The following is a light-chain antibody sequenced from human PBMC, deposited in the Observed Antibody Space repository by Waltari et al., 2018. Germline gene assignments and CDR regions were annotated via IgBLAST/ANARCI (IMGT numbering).Light chain of an antibody. CDR2: AAS. Sequence: DIQMTQSPSSLSAAVGARVTIPCRASQSISSYLNWYQQTPGTAPKPLIYAASSLQSGVPSRLSGSGCGRDFTLTISSLQPEDCATYYCQQSYSTLRTFGGGTKVEIK. CDR3: QQSYSTLRT. V-gene: IGKV1-39*01. CDR1: QSISSY. J-gene: IGKJ4*02.